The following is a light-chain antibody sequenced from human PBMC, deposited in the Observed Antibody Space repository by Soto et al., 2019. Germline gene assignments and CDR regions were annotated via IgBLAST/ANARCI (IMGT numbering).Light chain of an antibody. Sequence: QSALTQPLSVSGSPGQSVTISCTGTSSDVGGYNCVSLYQQHPSKAPQLLIYDVTQRPSGVPDRFSGSKSGNTASLSIYGLQAEDEADYSCCSHSASYTFVFGTGTKLTVL. J-gene: IGLJ1*01. V-gene: IGLV2-11*01. CDR2: DVT. CDR3: CSHSASYTFV. CDR1: SSDVGGYNC.